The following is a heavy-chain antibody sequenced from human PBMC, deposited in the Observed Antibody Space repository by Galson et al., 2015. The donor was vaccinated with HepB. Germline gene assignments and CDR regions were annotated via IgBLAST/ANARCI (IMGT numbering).Heavy chain of an antibody. Sequence: SVKVSCKVSGYTLTELSMHWVRQAPGKGLEWMGGFDPEDGETIYAQKFQGRVTMTEDTSTDTAYMELSSLRSEDTAVYYCATSSLGVVVPAALRGVDVWGQGTTVTVSS. CDR1: GYTLTELS. D-gene: IGHD2-2*01. J-gene: IGHJ6*02. CDR2: FDPEDGET. V-gene: IGHV1-24*01. CDR3: ATSSLGVVVPAALRGVDV.